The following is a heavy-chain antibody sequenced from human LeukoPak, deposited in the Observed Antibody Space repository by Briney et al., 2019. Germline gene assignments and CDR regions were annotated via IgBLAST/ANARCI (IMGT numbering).Heavy chain of an antibody. J-gene: IGHJ6*03. V-gene: IGHV3-30*02. CDR2: ILYDGSNK. CDR3: AETGYSSSWYWDYYYYMDV. D-gene: IGHD6-13*01. CDR1: GFTLSSYG. Sequence: GGSLRLSCAASGFTLSSYGMHWVRQAPGKGLGWEAVILYDGSNKYYADSVQGRFTISRDNSKNTLYLQMNSLRAEDTAVYYCAETGYSSSWYWDYYYYMDVWGKGTTVTVSS.